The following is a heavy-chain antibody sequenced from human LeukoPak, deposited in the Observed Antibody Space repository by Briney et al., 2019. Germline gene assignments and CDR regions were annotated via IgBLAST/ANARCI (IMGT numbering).Heavy chain of an antibody. J-gene: IGHJ4*02. D-gene: IGHD3-22*01. CDR3: ARGDDSGYYDYFDY. V-gene: IGHV3-53*01. CDR1: GFTVDSNY. CDR2: IYTGGNT. Sequence: AGGSLRLSCAASGFTVDSNYLSWVRQAPGKGLEWVSTIYTGGNTYYAASVEGRFTISRDFSKNTVFLHMNSLRAVDTAMYYCARGDDSGYYDYFDYWGQGALVTVSS.